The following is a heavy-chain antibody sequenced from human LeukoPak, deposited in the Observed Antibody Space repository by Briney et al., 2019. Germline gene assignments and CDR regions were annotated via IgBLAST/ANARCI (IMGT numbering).Heavy chain of an antibody. CDR1: GFPFSIYE. Sequence: GGSLRLSCAVAGFPFSIYEMNWVRQAPGKGQEWVSNIGSSGAAIYYADSVRGRFTISRDNAKNSLYLQMNSLRAEDTAVYYCALLALASDFDYWGQGALVTVSS. J-gene: IGHJ4*02. CDR3: ALLALASDFDY. V-gene: IGHV3-48*03. D-gene: IGHD6-19*01. CDR2: IGSSGAAI.